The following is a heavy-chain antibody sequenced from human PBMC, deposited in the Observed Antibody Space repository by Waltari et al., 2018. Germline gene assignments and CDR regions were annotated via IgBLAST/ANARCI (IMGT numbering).Heavy chain of an antibody. D-gene: IGHD3-10*01. V-gene: IGHV4-34*01. CDR3: ARGSITMVRGVLYYFDY. CDR2: INHSGST. CDR1: GGSFSGYY. Sequence: QVQLQQWGAGLLKPSETLSLTCAVYGGSFSGYYWSWIRQPPGKGLEWIGEINHSGSTNYNPSLKSRVTISVDTSKNQFSLKLSSVTAADTAVYYCARGSITMVRGVLYYFDYWGQGTLVTVSS. J-gene: IGHJ4*02.